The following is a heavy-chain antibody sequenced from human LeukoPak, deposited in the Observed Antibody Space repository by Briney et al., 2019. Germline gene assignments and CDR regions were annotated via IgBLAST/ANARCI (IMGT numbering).Heavy chain of an antibody. CDR2: ISSSSSYI. Sequence: PGGSLRLSCAASGFTFSSYSMNWVRQAPGKGLEWVSSISSSSSYIYYADSVEGRFTISRDNAKNSLYLQMNSLRAEDTAVYYCAREKSIAVANDYWGQGTLVTVSS. CDR3: AREKSIAVANDY. D-gene: IGHD6-19*01. CDR1: GFTFSSYS. J-gene: IGHJ4*02. V-gene: IGHV3-21*01.